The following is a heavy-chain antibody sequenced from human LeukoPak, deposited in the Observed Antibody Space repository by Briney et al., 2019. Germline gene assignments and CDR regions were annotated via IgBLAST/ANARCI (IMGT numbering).Heavy chain of an antibody. CDR1: GFTFSNHA. CDR3: AKDDQGDCTSSSCYRWLDP. V-gene: IGHV3-23*01. Sequence: GGSLRLSCAASGFTFSNHAMSWVRQAPGKGPEWVSSISSRSTYTDYADSVKGRFTFSRDNSKNTLNLQMHSLRAEDTAVYYCAKDDQGDCTSSSCYRWLDPWGQGTRVSVSS. CDR2: ISSRSTYT. D-gene: IGHD2-2*02. J-gene: IGHJ5*02.